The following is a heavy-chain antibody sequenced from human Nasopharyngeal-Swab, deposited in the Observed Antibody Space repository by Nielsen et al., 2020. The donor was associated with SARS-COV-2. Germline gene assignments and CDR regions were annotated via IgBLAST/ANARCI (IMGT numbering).Heavy chain of an antibody. CDR3: ARWARGTGDPFDY. J-gene: IGHJ4*02. Sequence: VRQAPGQRLEWMGWITAGNGNTQYSQKFHDRLTLTSDTSANTAYMDLSSLRSDDTAVYYCARWARGTGDPFDYWGQGTLVTVSS. D-gene: IGHD7-27*01. CDR2: ITAGNGNT. V-gene: IGHV1-3*01.